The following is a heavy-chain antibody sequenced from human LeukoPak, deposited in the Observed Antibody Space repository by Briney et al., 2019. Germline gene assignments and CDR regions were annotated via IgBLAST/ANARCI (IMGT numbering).Heavy chain of an antibody. Sequence: PGGSLRLSCAASGFTFSDFYMSWIRQAPGKGLEWVSYISPSGSSTNYADSVKGRFTISRDNAKNSLYLQMNSLRAEDTAVYYCARSYDFWSGYYRASFDYWGQGTLVTVSS. CDR2: ISPSGSST. D-gene: IGHD3-3*01. J-gene: IGHJ4*02. V-gene: IGHV3-11*06. CDR3: ARSYDFWSGYYRASFDY. CDR1: GFTFSDFY.